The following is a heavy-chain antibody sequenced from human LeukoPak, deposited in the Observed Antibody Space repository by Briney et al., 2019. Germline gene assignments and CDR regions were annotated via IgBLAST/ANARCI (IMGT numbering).Heavy chain of an antibody. CDR3: ARTIAVAAYYFDY. Sequence: SETLSLTCAVYGGSSSGYYWSWIRQPPGKGLEWIGEINHSGSTNYNPSLKSRVTISVDTSKNQFSLKLSSVTAADTAVYYCARTIAVAAYYFDYRGQGTLVTVSS. CDR1: GGSSSGYY. D-gene: IGHD6-19*01. V-gene: IGHV4-34*01. CDR2: INHSGST. J-gene: IGHJ4*02.